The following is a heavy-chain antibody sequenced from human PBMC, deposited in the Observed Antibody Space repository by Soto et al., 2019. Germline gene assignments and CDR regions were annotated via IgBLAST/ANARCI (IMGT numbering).Heavy chain of an antibody. Sequence: GGSLRLSCSSSGFIYSSCAMHWDPQVPGKGLEWLAVVSHDGTLYPYADSVRGRFTISRDNSRKMLYLQMNSLIPDDTAVYYCVKDRSDTWSFDNWGQGT. D-gene: IGHD2-8*02. J-gene: IGHJ4*02. V-gene: IGHV3-30*18. CDR3: VKDRSDTWSFDN. CDR2: VSHDGTLY. CDR1: GFIYSSCA.